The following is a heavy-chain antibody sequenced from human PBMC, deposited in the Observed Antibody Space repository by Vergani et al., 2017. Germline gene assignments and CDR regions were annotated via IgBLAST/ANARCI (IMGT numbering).Heavy chain of an antibody. V-gene: IGHV4-4*02. CDR2: IYHSGST. CDR1: GGSISSSNW. D-gene: IGHD2-2*01. Sequence: QVQLQESGPGLVKPSGTLSLTCAVSGGSISSSNWWSWVRQPPGKGLEWIGEIYHSGSTNYNPSLKSRVTISVDKSKNQFSLKLSSVTAADTAVYYCARFIVVPAATTSCWYFDLWGRGTLVTVS. CDR3: ARFIVVPAATTSCWYFDL. J-gene: IGHJ2*01.